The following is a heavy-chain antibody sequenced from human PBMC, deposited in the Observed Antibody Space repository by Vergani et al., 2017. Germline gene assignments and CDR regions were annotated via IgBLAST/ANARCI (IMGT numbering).Heavy chain of an antibody. D-gene: IGHD1-26*01. J-gene: IGHJ3*02. CDR3: ARGGSYFSAFDI. V-gene: IGHV3-13*01. Sequence: EVQLVESGGGLVQPGGSLRLSCAASGFTFSSYDMHWVRQATGKGLEWVSAIGTAGDTYYTGSVKGRFTISRENANNSLYLQMNSLRAGDTSVYYCARGGSYFSAFDIWGQGTMVTVSS. CDR2: IGTAGDT. CDR1: GFTFSSYD.